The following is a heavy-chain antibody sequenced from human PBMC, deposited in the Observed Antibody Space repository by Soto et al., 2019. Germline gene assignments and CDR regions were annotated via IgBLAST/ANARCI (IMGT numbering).Heavy chain of an antibody. CDR1: GGSISSGGYY. CDR3: AASCVGCGGFNYYGMDV. V-gene: IGHV4-31*03. Sequence: QVQLQESGPGLVKPSQTLSLTCTVSGGSISSGGYYWSWIRQHPGKGLEWIGYIYYSGSTYYNPSLKSRVTISVETSKNQFSLKLSSVTAAHTAVYYCAASCVGCGGFNYYGMDVWGQGTTVTVSS. J-gene: IGHJ6*02. CDR2: IYYSGST. D-gene: IGHD2-21*01.